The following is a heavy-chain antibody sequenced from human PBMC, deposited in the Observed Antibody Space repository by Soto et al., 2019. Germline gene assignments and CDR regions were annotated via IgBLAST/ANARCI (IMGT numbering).Heavy chain of an antibody. Sequence: ALRLSCAASGFTFDDYAMHWVRQAPGKGLEWVSGISWNSGSIGYADSVKGRFTISRDNAKNSLYLQMNSLRAEDTALYYCAKDRDDFWSGYYDYWGQGTLVTVSS. J-gene: IGHJ4*02. CDR1: GFTFDDYA. CDR2: ISWNSGSI. D-gene: IGHD3-3*01. CDR3: AKDRDDFWSGYYDY. V-gene: IGHV3-9*01.